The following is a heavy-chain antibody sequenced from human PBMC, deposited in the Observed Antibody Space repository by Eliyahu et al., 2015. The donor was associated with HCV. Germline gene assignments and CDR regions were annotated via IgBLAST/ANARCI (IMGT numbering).Heavy chain of an antibody. CDR3: ARDAVEMATITPFDY. D-gene: IGHD5-24*01. Sequence: QVQLQESGPGLVKPSQTLSLTCTVSGXSIXXXSYYWXWIRQPAGKGLEWIGRIYTSGSTNYNPXLKSRVXISVDTSKNQFSLKLSSVTAADTAVYYCARDAVEMATITPFDYWGQGTLVTVSS. CDR2: IYTSGST. CDR1: GXSIXXXSYY. J-gene: IGHJ4*02. V-gene: IGHV4-61*02.